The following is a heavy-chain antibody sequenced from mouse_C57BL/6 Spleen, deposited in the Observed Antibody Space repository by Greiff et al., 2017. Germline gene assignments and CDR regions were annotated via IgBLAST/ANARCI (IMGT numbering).Heavy chain of an antibody. J-gene: IGHJ4*01. D-gene: IGHD1-1*02. CDR1: GYTFTSYW. CDR2: IHPSSGST. CDR3: ARRGSYRYAMNY. V-gene: IGHV1-64*01. Sequence: QVQLQQPGAELVRPGASVKLSCKASGYTFTSYWIRWVKQRPGQGLEWIGMIHPSSGSTNYNEKFKSKATLTVDKSSSTAYMQLSSLTSEDSAVYYCARRGSYRYAMNYWGQGTSVTVSS.